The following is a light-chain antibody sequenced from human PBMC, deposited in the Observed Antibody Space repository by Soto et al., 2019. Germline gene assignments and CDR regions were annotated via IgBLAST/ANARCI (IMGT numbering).Light chain of an antibody. V-gene: IGKV3-15*01. CDR2: GAS. CDR3: QQYNNWPFT. Sequence: EIVLTQSPATLSLSPGERVTLSCRASQSVSNYLAWYQQKPGQAPRLLIYGASTRATGIPASFIGNGSGTEFTLTASSLQPEDFAVYYCQQYNNWPFTFGPGTKVDI. CDR1: QSVSNY. J-gene: IGKJ3*01.